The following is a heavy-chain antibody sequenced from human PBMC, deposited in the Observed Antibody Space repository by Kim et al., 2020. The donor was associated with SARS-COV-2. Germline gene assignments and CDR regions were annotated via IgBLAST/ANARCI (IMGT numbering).Heavy chain of an antibody. J-gene: IGHJ4*02. CDR3: LGGFYFDC. V-gene: IGHV1-3*01. CDR1: GHFFTRDS. Sequence: ASVKVSCKTSGHFFTRDSIHWVRQAPGQGLEWMGGIDCGNGNTIYSQKFQGRVTFTTDTSASTAYMELSFLRSEDSAVYYCLGGFYFDCWGQGTLVTVSS. CDR2: IDCGNGNT. D-gene: IGHD3-16*01.